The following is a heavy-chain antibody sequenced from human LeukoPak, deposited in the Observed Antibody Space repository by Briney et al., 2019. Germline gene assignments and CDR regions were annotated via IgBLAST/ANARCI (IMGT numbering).Heavy chain of an antibody. D-gene: IGHD3-10*01. CDR2: IYYSGST. V-gene: IGHV4-31*03. J-gene: IGHJ5*02. CDR1: GGSISSGGYY. Sequence: SETLSLTCTVSGGSISSGGYYWSWIRQHPGKGLEWIGYIYYSGSTYYNPSLKSRVTISVDTSKNQFSLKLSSVTAADTAVYYCARVLLWLRGWFDPWGQGTLVTVPS. CDR3: ARVLLWLRGWFDP.